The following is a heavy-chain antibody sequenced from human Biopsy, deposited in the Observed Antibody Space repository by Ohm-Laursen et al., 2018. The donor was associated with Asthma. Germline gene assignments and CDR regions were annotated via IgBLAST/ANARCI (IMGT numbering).Heavy chain of an antibody. CDR3: VTQDDSSGAGALTF. J-gene: IGHJ3*01. CDR1: GYSFTTYY. Sequence: ESLRISCKGSGYSFTTYYVTWVRQLPGKGLEWMGRIDPSDSYTIYSPSFQGHVTISVDKSISTACLQWSTLLASDSAMYFCVTQDDSSGAGALTFWGQGTMVTVSS. CDR2: IDPSDSYT. D-gene: IGHD3-22*01. V-gene: IGHV5-10-1*01.